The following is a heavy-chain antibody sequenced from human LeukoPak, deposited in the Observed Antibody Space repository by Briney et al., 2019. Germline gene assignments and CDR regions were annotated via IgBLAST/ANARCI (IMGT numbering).Heavy chain of an antibody. CDR2: ISSSSSYI. CDR3: ARDRSDDYGVAGADDAFDI. CDR1: RFTFSSYS. D-gene: IGHD4-17*01. Sequence: PGGSLRLSCAASRFTFSSYSMNWVRQAPGKGLEWVSSISSSSSYIYYADSVKGRFTISRDNAKNSLYLQMNSLRAEDTAVYYCARDRSDDYGVAGADDAFDIWGQGTVVTVSS. V-gene: IGHV3-21*01. J-gene: IGHJ3*02.